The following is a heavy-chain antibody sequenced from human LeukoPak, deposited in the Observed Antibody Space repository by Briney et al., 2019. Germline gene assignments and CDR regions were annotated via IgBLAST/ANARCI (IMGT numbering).Heavy chain of an antibody. CDR2: IRGSGGST. CDR3: AKGGSPRAYGSGSYSDY. J-gene: IGHJ4*02. V-gene: IGHV3-23*01. Sequence: GGSLRLPCAASGFTFSSYAMSWVRQAPGKGLEWVSSIRGSGGSTYYVDSVRGRFTISRDNSKNTLYLQMNSLRAEDTALYYCAKGGSPRAYGSGSYSDYWGQGTLVTVSS. CDR1: GFTFSSYA. D-gene: IGHD3-10*01.